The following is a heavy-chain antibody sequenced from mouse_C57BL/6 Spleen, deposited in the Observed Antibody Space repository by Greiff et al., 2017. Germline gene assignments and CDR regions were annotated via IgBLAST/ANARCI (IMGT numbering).Heavy chain of an antibody. V-gene: IGHV1-15*01. D-gene: IGHD1-1*01. CDR3: TREVITTVVAEFDY. Sequence: VQLQQSGAELVRPGASVTLSCKASGYTFTDYEMHWVKQTPVHGLEWIGAIDPETGGTAYNQKFKGKAILTADKSSSTAYMELRSLTSEDSAVYYCTREVITTVVAEFDYWGQGTTLTVSS. J-gene: IGHJ2*01. CDR2: IDPETGGT. CDR1: GYTFTDYE.